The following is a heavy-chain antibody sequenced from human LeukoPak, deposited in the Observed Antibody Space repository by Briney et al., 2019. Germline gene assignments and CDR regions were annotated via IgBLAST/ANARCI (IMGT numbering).Heavy chain of an antibody. CDR1: GGSFSGYY. D-gene: IGHD6-19*01. CDR2: INHSGST. V-gene: IGHV4-34*01. J-gene: IGHJ4*02. Sequence: PSETLSLTCAVYGGSFSGYYWSWIRQPPGKGLEWIGEINHSGSTNYNPSLKSRVTISLDTSKNQFSLKLNSVTAADTAVYYCARRYSSGWYHFDYWGQGTLVTVSS. CDR3: ARRYSSGWYHFDY.